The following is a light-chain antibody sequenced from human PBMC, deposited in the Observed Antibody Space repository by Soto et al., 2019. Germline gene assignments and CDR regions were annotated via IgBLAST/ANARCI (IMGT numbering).Light chain of an antibody. CDR1: QSVSSY. V-gene: IGKV3-11*01. Sequence: EIVLTQSPATLSLSPGERAALSCRASQSVSSYLAWYQQKPGQAPRLLIYDAFKRATGIPARFSGSGSWTDFTLIISSLEPEDFAVYYCQQRSNWPSTFGGGTKVEVK. CDR2: DAF. J-gene: IGKJ4*01. CDR3: QQRSNWPST.